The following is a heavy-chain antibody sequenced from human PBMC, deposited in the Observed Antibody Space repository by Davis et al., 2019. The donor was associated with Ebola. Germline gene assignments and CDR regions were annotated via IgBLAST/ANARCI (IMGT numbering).Heavy chain of an antibody. Sequence: PSETLSLTCTVSGGSIRSGDYYWSWIRQPPGKGLEWIGYIYYSGPTYYNPSLRSRVTISVDTSKNQFSLKLTSVTAADTAVYYCAREPGSPHYYYMDVWGKGTTVTVSS. V-gene: IGHV4-30-4*08. D-gene: IGHD3-10*01. CDR2: IYYSGPT. CDR1: GGSIRSGDYY. J-gene: IGHJ6*03. CDR3: AREPGSPHYYYMDV.